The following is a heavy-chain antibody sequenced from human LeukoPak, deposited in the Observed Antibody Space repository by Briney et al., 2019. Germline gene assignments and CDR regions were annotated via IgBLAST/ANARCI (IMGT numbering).Heavy chain of an antibody. Sequence: SETLSLTCAVYGGSFSGYYWSWIRQPPGKGLEWIGEINHSGSTNYNPSLKSRVTISVGTSKNQFSLKLSSVTAADTAVYYCARGRLYSGSYYDYWGQGTLVTVSS. D-gene: IGHD1-26*01. CDR1: GGSFSGYY. J-gene: IGHJ4*02. CDR3: ARGRLYSGSYYDY. CDR2: INHSGST. V-gene: IGHV4-34*01.